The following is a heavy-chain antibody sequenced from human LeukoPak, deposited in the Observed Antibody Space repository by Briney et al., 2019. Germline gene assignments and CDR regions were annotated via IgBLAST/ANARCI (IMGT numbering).Heavy chain of an antibody. CDR1: GFTFRSYA. CDR3: ATSTVAKYDY. D-gene: IGHD4-11*01. Sequence: GGSLRLSCAASGFTFRSYAMSWVRQAPGKGLEWVSAISGSGDSTFNADSVKGRFTISRDNSKNTLYLQMNSLRAEDTALYYCATSTVAKYDYWGQGTLVAVSS. J-gene: IGHJ4*02. V-gene: IGHV3-23*01. CDR2: ISGSGDST.